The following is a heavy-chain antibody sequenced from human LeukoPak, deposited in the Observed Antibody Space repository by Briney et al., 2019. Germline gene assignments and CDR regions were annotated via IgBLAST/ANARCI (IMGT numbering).Heavy chain of an antibody. Sequence: GGSLRLTCAASGFTFSSYWMSWVRQAPGKGLEWVANIKTDGSEEYFVDSVKGRFTISRDNAKNSLYLQMNSLRAEDTAVYYCARGTVGGSYFDYWGQGTLVTVSS. CDR3: ARGTVGGSYFDY. V-gene: IGHV3-7*03. CDR2: IKTDGSEE. J-gene: IGHJ4*02. D-gene: IGHD1-26*01. CDR1: GFTFSSYW.